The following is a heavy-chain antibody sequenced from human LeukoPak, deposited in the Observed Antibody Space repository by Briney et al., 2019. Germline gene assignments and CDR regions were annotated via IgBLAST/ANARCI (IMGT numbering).Heavy chain of an antibody. CDR1: GYSFTSYW. J-gene: IGHJ3*02. Sequence: GESLKISCKGSGYSFTSYWIGWVRQMPGKGLEWMGIIYPGDSDTRYSPSFQGQVTISADKSISTAYLQWSSLKASDTAMYYCAREYCSCWLAPYLDILGQGTMVTVSS. CDR3: AREYCSCWLAPYLDI. CDR2: IYPGDSDT. V-gene: IGHV5-51*01. D-gene: IGHD6-19*01.